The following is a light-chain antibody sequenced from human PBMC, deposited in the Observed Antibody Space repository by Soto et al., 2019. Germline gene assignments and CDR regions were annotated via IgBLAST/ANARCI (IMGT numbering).Light chain of an antibody. Sequence: DTVLTKSPGTLSLSPGEIATLSCRASQSVTSTSFSWYQKKPGQAPRLLIYGTSNKATCIPDRFSGSGSGTDFPLNSSRLEHDDFAGYYCQQYGCSFTFGSGTIVHLK. CDR3: QQYGCSFT. V-gene: IGKV3-20*01. CDR1: QSVTSTS. J-gene: IGKJ3*01. CDR2: GTS.